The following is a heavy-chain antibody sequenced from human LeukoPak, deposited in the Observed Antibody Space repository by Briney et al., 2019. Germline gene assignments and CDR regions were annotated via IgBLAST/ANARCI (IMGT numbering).Heavy chain of an antibody. CDR3: AKNYYDSSGDYAAPDN. V-gene: IGHV3-64*01. J-gene: IGHJ4*02. CDR2: ISSNGGRT. CDR1: GFTFSSYA. Sequence: PGGSLRLSCVASGFTFSSYAMHWVRQAPGKGLEYVSVISSNGGRTYYANSVRGRFTISRDNSKNTVYLQMGSLRAEDMAVYYCAKNYYDSSGDYAAPDNWGQGTLVTVSS. D-gene: IGHD3-22*01.